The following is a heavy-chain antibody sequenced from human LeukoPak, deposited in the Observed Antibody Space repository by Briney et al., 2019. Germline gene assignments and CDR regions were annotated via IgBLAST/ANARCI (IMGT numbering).Heavy chain of an antibody. D-gene: IGHD4-11*01. CDR2: IRQDGSDK. J-gene: IGHJ4*02. CDR3: ARTTHDAGGY. Sequence: GGSLRLSCVASGLTFSCYWMTWVRQAPGKGLECVAHIRQDGSDKYYVDSVKGRFTISRDNAKNSLYLQMNSLRAEDTAVYYCARTTHDAGGYWGQGTLVTVSS. V-gene: IGHV3-7*04. CDR1: GLTFSCYW.